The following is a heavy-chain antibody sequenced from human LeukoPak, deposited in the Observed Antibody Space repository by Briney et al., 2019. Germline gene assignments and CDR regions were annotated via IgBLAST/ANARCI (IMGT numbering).Heavy chain of an antibody. Sequence: SETLSLTCTVSGGSISSYYWSWIRQPPGKGLELIGYIHYSGSTNYNPSLKSQVTISVDTSKNQSSLRLSSVTAADTAVYYCARHRGSGARNALDIWGQGTMVTVSS. CDR3: ARHRGSGARNALDI. V-gene: IGHV4-59*08. J-gene: IGHJ3*02. CDR2: IHYSGST. CDR1: GGSISSYY. D-gene: IGHD3-10*01.